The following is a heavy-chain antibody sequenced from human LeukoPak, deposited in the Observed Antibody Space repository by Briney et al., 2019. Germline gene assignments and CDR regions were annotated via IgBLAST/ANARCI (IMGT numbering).Heavy chain of an antibody. Sequence: PSQTLSPTCTVSGGSISSGGYYWSWIRQHPGKGLEWIGYIYYSGSTYYNPSLKSRVTISVDTSKNQFSLKLSSVTAADTAVYYCARWGRRYYFDYWGQGTLVTVSS. CDR2: IYYSGST. V-gene: IGHV4-31*03. D-gene: IGHD3-16*01. CDR3: ARWGRRYYFDY. CDR1: GGSISSGGYY. J-gene: IGHJ4*02.